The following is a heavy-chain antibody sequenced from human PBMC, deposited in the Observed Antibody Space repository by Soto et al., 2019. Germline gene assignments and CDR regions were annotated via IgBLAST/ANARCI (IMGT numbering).Heavy chain of an antibody. CDR1: GYTFTSHD. CDR2: INAANGDT. Sequence: GASVKVSCKASGYTFTSHDIHWVRQATGQGLEWMGWINAANGDTKYSPKFQGRVTITRDTSASTAYMELSSLRSEDTAVYYCVRRHVSATGIDWFDPWGQGTLVTVSS. D-gene: IGHD6-13*01. CDR3: VRRHVSATGIDWFDP. J-gene: IGHJ5*02. V-gene: IGHV1-3*01.